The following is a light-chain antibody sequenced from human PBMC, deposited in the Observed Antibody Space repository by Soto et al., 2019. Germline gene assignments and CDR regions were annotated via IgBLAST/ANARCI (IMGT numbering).Light chain of an antibody. CDR3: QQYGSSPRT. J-gene: IGKJ1*01. CDR2: GAS. Sequence: EIVLTQSPGTLSLSPGERATLSCRASQSVSSSYLAWYQQKPGQAPRLLIYGASSRATGIPDRFSGSGSGTDFCLHLSRLEPEDFAVYYCQQYGSSPRTFGQGTKVEIK. V-gene: IGKV3-20*01. CDR1: QSVSSSY.